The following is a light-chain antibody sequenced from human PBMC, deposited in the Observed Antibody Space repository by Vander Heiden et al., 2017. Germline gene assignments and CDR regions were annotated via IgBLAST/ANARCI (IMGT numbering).Light chain of an antibody. Sequence: DIQIAPSQPSLSASLGDRVTLTCRASERIDHYLKRYRQKPVKGPELLIYAASNLQSWVPSRFSGSGSGTDFTLTSASLRPEDFATYYCQQSYGAPYNFGQGTKLE. CDR1: ERIDHY. J-gene: IGKJ2*01. V-gene: IGKV1-39*01. CDR2: AAS. CDR3: QQSYGAPYN.